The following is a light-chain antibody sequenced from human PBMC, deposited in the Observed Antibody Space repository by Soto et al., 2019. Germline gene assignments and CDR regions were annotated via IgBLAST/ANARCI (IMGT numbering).Light chain of an antibody. CDR2: DTS. CDR3: LLSFSGTHVV. CDR1: TGGVTSGHY. J-gene: IGLJ2*01. Sequence: QTVVTQEPSLTVSPGGTVTLTCGSSTGGVTSGHYPYWFQQKSGQAPRALIYDTSNKHSWTPARFSGSLLGGKAALTLSGAQPEDEAEYYCLLSFSGTHVVFGGGAKVTVL. V-gene: IGLV7-46*01.